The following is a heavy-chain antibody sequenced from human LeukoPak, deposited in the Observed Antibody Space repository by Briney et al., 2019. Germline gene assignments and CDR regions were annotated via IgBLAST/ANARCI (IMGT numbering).Heavy chain of an antibody. D-gene: IGHD3-22*01. J-gene: IGHJ3*01. CDR2: INHSGST. Sequence: PSETLPLTCAVYGGSFSGYYWSWIRQPPGKGLEWIGEINHSGSTNYNPSLKSRVTISVDTSKNQFSLKLSSVTAADTAVYYCARVRKQYYYDSSHHRDASDRGQGTMVIVSS. V-gene: IGHV4-34*01. CDR1: GGSFSGYY. CDR3: ARVRKQYYYDSSHHRDASD.